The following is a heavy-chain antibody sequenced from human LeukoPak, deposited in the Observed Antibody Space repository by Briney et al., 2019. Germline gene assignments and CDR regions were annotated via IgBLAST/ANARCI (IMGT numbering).Heavy chain of an antibody. CDR3: ARVSSSWYQDWYFDL. CDR2: IDTSGNT. V-gene: IGHV4-4*07. CDR1: GGSISSYY. J-gene: IGHJ2*01. Sequence: TSETLSLTCTVSGGSISSYYWSWIRQPAGKGLEWIGRIDTSGNTNYKPSLKSRVTMSVDTSKNQFSLKLSSVTAADTAVYYCARVSSSWYQDWYFDLWGRGTLVTVSS. D-gene: IGHD6-13*01.